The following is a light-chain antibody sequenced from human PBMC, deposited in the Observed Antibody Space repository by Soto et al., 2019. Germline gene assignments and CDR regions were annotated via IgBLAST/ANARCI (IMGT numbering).Light chain of an antibody. CDR1: QNINRY. Sequence: DIQMTQSPSSLSASVGDRVTITCRASQNINRYLNWYQQKPGKAPKLLIYAASSLQSGVPSRFGGSGSGTDFTLTISSLQPEDFATYYCQQTYSTLITFGQGTRLEIK. V-gene: IGKV1-39*01. CDR3: QQTYSTLIT. J-gene: IGKJ5*01. CDR2: AAS.